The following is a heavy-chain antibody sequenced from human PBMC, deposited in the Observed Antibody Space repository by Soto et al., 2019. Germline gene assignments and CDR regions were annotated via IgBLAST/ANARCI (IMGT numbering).Heavy chain of an antibody. Sequence: PGESLKISCKGSGYSFTSYWISWVRQMPGKGLEWMGRIDPSDSYTNYSPSFQGHVTISADKSISTAYLQWSSLKASDTAMYYCARTLRAWSGNDPSGLFFDIWGQGTMVTVSS. CDR1: GYSFTSYW. CDR3: ARTLRAWSGNDPSGLFFDI. V-gene: IGHV5-10-1*01. J-gene: IGHJ3*02. CDR2: IDPSDSYT. D-gene: IGHD3-3*01.